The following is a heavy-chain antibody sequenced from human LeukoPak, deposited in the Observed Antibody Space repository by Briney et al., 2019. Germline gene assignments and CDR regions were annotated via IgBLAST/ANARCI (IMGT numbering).Heavy chain of an antibody. J-gene: IGHJ6*02. CDR1: GGSISSGGYS. CDR3: ARGYSYGGYYYGMDV. CDR2: IYHSGST. V-gene: IGHV4-30-2*01. Sequence: SETLSLTCAVSGGSISSGGYSWSWIRQPPGKGLEWIGYIYHSGSTYYNPSLKSRVTISVDRSKNQFSLKLSSVTAADTAVYYCARGYSYGGYYYGMDVWGQGTTVTVSS. D-gene: IGHD5-18*01.